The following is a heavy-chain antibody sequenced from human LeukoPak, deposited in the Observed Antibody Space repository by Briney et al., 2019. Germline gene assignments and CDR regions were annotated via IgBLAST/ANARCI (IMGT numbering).Heavy chain of an antibody. CDR3: AKSSENDYYDSSGYSDAFDI. V-gene: IGHV3-23*01. J-gene: IGHJ3*02. Sequence: GGSLRLSCAASGFTFSSYAMSWVRQAPGKGLEWVSAISGSGGSTYYADSVKGRFTISRDNSKNTLYLQMNSLRAEDTAVYYCAKSSENDYYDSSGYSDAFDIRGQGTMVTVSS. CDR2: ISGSGGST. CDR1: GFTFSSYA. D-gene: IGHD3-22*01.